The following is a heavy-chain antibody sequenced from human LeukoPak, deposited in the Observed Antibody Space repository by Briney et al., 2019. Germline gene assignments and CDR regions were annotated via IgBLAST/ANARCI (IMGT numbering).Heavy chain of an antibody. CDR3: ARDLPIWAPVWGSLIDY. J-gene: IGHJ4*02. CDR2: IKQDGSEK. CDR1: GFTFSSYW. D-gene: IGHD3-16*01. V-gene: IGHV3-7*01. Sequence: PGGSLRLSCAASGFTFSSYWMSWVRQAPGKGLEWVANIKQDGSEKYYVDSVKGRFTISRDNAKNSLYLQMNSLRAEDTAVYYCARDLPIWAPVWGSLIDYWGQGTLVTVSS.